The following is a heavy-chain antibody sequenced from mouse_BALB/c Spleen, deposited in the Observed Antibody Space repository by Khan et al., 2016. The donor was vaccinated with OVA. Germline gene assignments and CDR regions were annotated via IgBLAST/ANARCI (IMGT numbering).Heavy chain of an antibody. CDR3: ARDRIDY. J-gene: IGHJ2*01. V-gene: IGHV1-7*01. CDR1: GYTFSNYW. Sequence: QVQLQQSGAELAKPGASVKMSCKASGYTFSNYWIHWVKQRPGQGLEWIGYINPRSVYTYYNQTFNDKATLTTDKSSSTAYMQLSSLTSEDSAVYYCARDRIDYWGQGTTLTVSS. CDR2: INPRSVYT.